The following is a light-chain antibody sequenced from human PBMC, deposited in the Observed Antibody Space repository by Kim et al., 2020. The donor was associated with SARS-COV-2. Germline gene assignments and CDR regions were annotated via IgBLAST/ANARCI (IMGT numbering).Light chain of an antibody. V-gene: IGLV3-19*01. CDR2: GKN. Sequence: ALGQTVRITCQGDSLRSDYASWYQQKPRQTPVLVIYGKNNRPSGIPDRFSGSSSGNTVSLTITGAQAEDEADYYCNTRDSSGNHLVFGGGTQLTVL. CDR1: SLRSDY. J-gene: IGLJ3*02. CDR3: NTRDSSGNHLV.